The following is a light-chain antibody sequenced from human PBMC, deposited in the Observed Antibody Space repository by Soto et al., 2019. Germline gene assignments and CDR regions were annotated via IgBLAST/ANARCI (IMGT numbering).Light chain of an antibody. Sequence: QSALTQPASVSGSPGQSITISCTGTSSDVGGYNFVSWYQQHPGKDPKLMIYDVSNRPSGVSNRFSGSRSVNTASLTISGLQAEDEADYYCSSYTSSITPFVFGTGTKVTVL. V-gene: IGLV2-14*03. CDR2: DVS. CDR1: SSDVGGYNF. CDR3: SSYTSSITPFV. J-gene: IGLJ1*01.